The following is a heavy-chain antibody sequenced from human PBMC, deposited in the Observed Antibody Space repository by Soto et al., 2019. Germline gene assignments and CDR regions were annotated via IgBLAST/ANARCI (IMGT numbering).Heavy chain of an antibody. V-gene: IGHV3-30-3*01. D-gene: IGHD3-22*01. CDR3: ARGVLGYYYDSSGYCDY. J-gene: IGHJ4*02. CDR2: ISYDGSNK. CDR1: GFTFSSYA. Sequence: GGSLRLSCAASGFTFSSYAMHWVRQAPGKGLEWVAVISYDGSNKYYADSVKGRFTISRDNSKNTLYLQMSSLRAEDTAVYYCARGVLGYYYDSSGYCDYWGQGTLVTVSS.